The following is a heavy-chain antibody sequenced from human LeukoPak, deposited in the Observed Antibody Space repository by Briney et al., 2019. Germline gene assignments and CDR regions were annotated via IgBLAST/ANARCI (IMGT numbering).Heavy chain of an antibody. D-gene: IGHD6-19*01. J-gene: IGHJ6*03. V-gene: IGHV4-59*01. CDR2: IYYSGST. Sequence: SETLSLTCTVSGGSISSYYWSWIRQPPGKGLEWIGYIYYSGSTNYNPSLKSRVTISVDTSKNQFSLKLSSVIAADTAVYYCARGSGEQWLVRFPNPRRAQARGDPYYMDVWGKGTTVTISS. CDR1: GGSISSYY. CDR3: ARGSGEQWLVRFPNPRRAQARGDPYYMDV.